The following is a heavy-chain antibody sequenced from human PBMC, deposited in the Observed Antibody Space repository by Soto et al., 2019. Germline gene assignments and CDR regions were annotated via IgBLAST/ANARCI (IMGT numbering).Heavy chain of an antibody. CDR1: GASISGHD. CDR2: FYSSGGT. Sequence: QVQLQESGPGLVKPSETLSLTCSVSGASISGHDWSWIRQPPGKGLEWIGVFYSSGGTNYTPSLKSRVTISVDTSKNHFSLKLNSVTAADSAVYYCARYSSAWWAYDYWGQGTLVTVSS. J-gene: IGHJ4*02. CDR3: ARYSSAWWAYDY. V-gene: IGHV4-59*11. D-gene: IGHD6-19*01.